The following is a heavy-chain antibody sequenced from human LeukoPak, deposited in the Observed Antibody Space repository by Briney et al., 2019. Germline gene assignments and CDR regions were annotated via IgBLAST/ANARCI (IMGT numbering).Heavy chain of an antibody. Sequence: GGSLRLSCAASGFTFSSYGMHWVRQAPGKGLEWVAFIRYDGNNKNYADSVKGRFTISRDNSKNTVYLQMNSLRAEDTAVYYCARAKVTSVHYFDYWGQGTLVTVSS. CDR1: GFTFSSYG. CDR2: IRYDGNNK. CDR3: ARAKVTSVHYFDY. J-gene: IGHJ4*02. V-gene: IGHV3-30*02.